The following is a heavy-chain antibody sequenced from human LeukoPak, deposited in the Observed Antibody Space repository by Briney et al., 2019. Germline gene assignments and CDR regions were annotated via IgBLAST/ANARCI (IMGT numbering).Heavy chain of an antibody. D-gene: IGHD3-22*01. J-gene: IGHJ4*02. V-gene: IGHV3-21*01. CDR2: ISSSSSYI. CDR1: GFTFSSYS. Sequence: PGGSLRLSCAASGFTFSSYSMNWVHQAPGKGLEWVSSISSSSSYIYYADSVKGRFTISRDNAKNSLYLQMNSLRAEDTAVYYCARDTSYYGSSGHSDGYYFDYWGQGTLVTVSS. CDR3: ARDTSYYGSSGHSDGYYFDY.